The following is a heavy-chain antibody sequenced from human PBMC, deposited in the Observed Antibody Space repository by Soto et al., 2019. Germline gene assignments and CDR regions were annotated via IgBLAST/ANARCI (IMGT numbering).Heavy chain of an antibody. V-gene: IGHV1-18*01. Sequence: ASVKVSCKASGYTFTSYGISWVRQAPGQGLEWMGWISAYNGNTNYAQKLQGRVTMTTDTSTSTAYMELRSLRSDDTAVYYCARDGPYDSSASHSRPNYWGQGTLVTSPQ. CDR1: GYTFTSYG. J-gene: IGHJ4*02. CDR2: ISAYNGNT. D-gene: IGHD3-22*01. CDR3: ARDGPYDSSASHSRPNY.